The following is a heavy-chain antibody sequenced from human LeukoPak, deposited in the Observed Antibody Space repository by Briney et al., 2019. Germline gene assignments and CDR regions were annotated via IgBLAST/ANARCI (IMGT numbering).Heavy chain of an antibody. J-gene: IGHJ4*02. V-gene: IGHV3-21*01. CDR3: VRDGFGDGYDFDY. CDR1: GFTFSTYS. Sequence: GGSLRLSCAASGFTFSTYSMNWVRQAPGKGLEWVSTISSINIYYADSVKGRFTISRDNARNSLYLQMNSLRAEDTAVFYCVRDGFGDGYDFDYWGQGTLVTVSS. CDR2: ISSINI. D-gene: IGHD5-24*01.